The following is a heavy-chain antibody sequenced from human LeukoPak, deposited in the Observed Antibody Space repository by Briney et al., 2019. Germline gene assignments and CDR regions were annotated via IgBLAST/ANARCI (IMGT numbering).Heavy chain of an antibody. J-gene: IGHJ4*02. CDR2: INTDGSST. D-gene: IGHD3-22*01. CDR1: GFTFSSYW. Sequence: GGSLRLSCAASGFTFSSYWMHWVRQAPGKGLVWVSRINTDGSSTTYADSVKGRFTISRDNAKNSLYLQMNSLRAEDTALYYCAKDALPEYYDSSGYRLNYFDYWGQGTLVTVSS. V-gene: IGHV3-74*01. CDR3: AKDALPEYYDSSGYRLNYFDY.